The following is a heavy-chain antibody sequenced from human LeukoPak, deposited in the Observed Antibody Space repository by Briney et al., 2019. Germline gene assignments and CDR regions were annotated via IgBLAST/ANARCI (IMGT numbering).Heavy chain of an antibody. D-gene: IGHD2-15*01. CDR2: IYYSGTT. Sequence: SETLSLTCTVSGDSITSYYWSWIRQPPGKGLEWIGYIYYSGTTNYNPSLKSRVTISVDTSKNQLSLRLSSVTAADTAMYYCARVRNCSGGSCYSGGALDIWGQGTMVIVSS. CDR1: GDSITSYY. CDR3: ARVRNCSGGSCYSGGALDI. J-gene: IGHJ3*02. V-gene: IGHV4-59*01.